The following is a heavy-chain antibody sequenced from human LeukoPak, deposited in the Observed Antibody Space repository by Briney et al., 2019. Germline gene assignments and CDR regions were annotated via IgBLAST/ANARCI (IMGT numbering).Heavy chain of an antibody. D-gene: IGHD6-13*01. CDR2: ISYDGSNK. CDR1: GFTFSSYG. J-gene: IGHJ4*02. Sequence: PGGSLRLSCAASGFTFSSYGMHWVRQAPGKGLEWVAVISYDGSNKYYADSVKGRLTISRDNSKNTLYLQMNSLRAEDTAVYYCAKAAAGEFDYWGQGTLVTVSS. CDR3: AKAAAGEFDY. V-gene: IGHV3-30*18.